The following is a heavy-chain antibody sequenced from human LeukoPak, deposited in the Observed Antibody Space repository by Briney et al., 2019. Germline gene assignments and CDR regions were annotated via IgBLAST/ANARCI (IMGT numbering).Heavy chain of an antibody. D-gene: IGHD3-22*01. J-gene: IGHJ4*02. V-gene: IGHV1-2*06. CDR2: INPNSGGT. CDR1: GYTFTSYY. Sequence: ASVKVSCKASGYTFTSYYMHWVRQAPGQGLEWMGRINPNSGGTNYAQKFQGRVTMTRDTSISTAYMELSRLRSDDTAVYYCARDRDYYDSSGYDYWGQGTLVTVSS. CDR3: ARDRDYYDSSGYDY.